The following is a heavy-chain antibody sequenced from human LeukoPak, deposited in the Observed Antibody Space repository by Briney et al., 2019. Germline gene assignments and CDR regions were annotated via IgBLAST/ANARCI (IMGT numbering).Heavy chain of an antibody. J-gene: IGHJ6*02. CDR1: GGSISSYY. D-gene: IGHD6-19*01. V-gene: IGHV4-59*01. Sequence: WETLSLTCTVSGGSISSYYWSWIRQPPGKGLEWIGYIYYSGSTNYNPSLKSRVTISVDTSKNQFSLKLSSVTAADTAVYYCARGIAVASYYYYGMDVWGQGTTVTVSS. CDR2: IYYSGST. CDR3: ARGIAVASYYYYGMDV.